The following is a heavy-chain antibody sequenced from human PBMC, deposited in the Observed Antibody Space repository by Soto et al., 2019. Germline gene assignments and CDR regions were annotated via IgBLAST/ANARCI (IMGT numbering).Heavy chain of an antibody. CDR3: ARASPYGDYALDY. CDR2: ISYSGST. D-gene: IGHD4-17*01. V-gene: IGHV4-59*01. Sequence: PSETLSLTCTVSGGSISSYYWIWIRQPPGKGLEWIGYISYSGSTNYNPSLKSRPPISVDTSKNQFSLKLRSVTAADTAVYYCARASPYGDYALDYWGQGTLVTVSS. J-gene: IGHJ4*02. CDR1: GGSISSYY.